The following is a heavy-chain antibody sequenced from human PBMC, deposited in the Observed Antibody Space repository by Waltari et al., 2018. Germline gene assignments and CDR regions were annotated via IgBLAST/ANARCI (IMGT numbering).Heavy chain of an antibody. J-gene: IGHJ4*02. CDR1: GFTFSTSA. V-gene: IGHV3-23*01. CDR3: AKVTLSVAGSFDS. Sequence: EVHLLESGGGVVQPGGSLRLSCVASGFTFSTSAMAWVRQAPGKGLECVSAITRSGFISSYADSVKGRFSISRDNSRNTLYLQINSLRAEDTAVYYCAKVTLSVAGSFDSWGQGTLVTVSS. CDR2: ITRSGFIS. D-gene: IGHD6-19*01.